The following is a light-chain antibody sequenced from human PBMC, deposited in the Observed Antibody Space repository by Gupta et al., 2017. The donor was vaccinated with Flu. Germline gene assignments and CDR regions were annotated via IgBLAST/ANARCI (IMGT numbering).Light chain of an antibody. V-gene: IGKV4-1*01. J-gene: IGKJ1*01. CDR2: WAS. Sequence: DIVMTTSTDSLARSLGERATINCKSSQSVLYSSNNENYLAWYQQKPGQPPKLLLYWASTRVSGVPDRFSGSGSGTDFTLTISSLQAEDVAVYYCHQYYSTPRTFGQGTKVEIK. CDR3: HQYYSTPRT. CDR1: QSVLYSSNNENY.